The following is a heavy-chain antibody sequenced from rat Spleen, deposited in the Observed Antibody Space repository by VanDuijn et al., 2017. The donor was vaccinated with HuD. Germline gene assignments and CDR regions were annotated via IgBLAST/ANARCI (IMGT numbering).Heavy chain of an antibody. V-gene: IGHV2-30*01. J-gene: IGHJ2*01. CDR3: AREYYGYTYNYFDY. CDR2: IWTGGST. CDR1: GFSLTSYH. D-gene: IGHD1-9*01. Sequence: QVQLKESGPGLVQPSQTLSLTCTVSGFSLTSYHVHWVRQPPGKGLEWMGVIWTGGSTDYNSALKSRLSISRDTSKSQVFLKMNSLQTEDIATYYCAREYYGYTYNYFDYWGQGVMVTVSS.